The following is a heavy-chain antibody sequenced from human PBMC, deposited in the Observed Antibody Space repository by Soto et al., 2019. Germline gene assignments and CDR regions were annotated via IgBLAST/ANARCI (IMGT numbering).Heavy chain of an antibody. D-gene: IGHD2-2*01. CDR1: GGTFSSYA. CDR2: IIPISGTA. CDR3: ARSQGSRTSLEIYYYYYYGMDV. V-gene: IGHV1-69*01. Sequence: QVQLVQSGAEVKKPGSSVKVSCKASGGTFSSYAISWVRQAPGQGLEWMGGIIPISGTANYAQKFQGRVTITADESTSTAYMELSSLTSEDTAVYYCARSQGSRTSLEIYYYYYYGMDVWCQGTTVTVSS. J-gene: IGHJ6*02.